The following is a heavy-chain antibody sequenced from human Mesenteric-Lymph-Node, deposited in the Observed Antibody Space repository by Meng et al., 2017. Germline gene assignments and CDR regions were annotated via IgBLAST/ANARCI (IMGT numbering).Heavy chain of an antibody. J-gene: IGHJ4*02. Sequence: GESLKISCAASGFTFSSYSMNWVRQAPGKGLEWVSSISSSSSYIYYADSVKGRFTISRDNAKNSLYLQMNSLRAEDTAVYYCAKQSGWLNDYWGQGTLVTVSS. CDR2: ISSSSSYI. V-gene: IGHV3-21*01. D-gene: IGHD5-12*01. CDR3: AKQSGWLNDY. CDR1: GFTFSSYS.